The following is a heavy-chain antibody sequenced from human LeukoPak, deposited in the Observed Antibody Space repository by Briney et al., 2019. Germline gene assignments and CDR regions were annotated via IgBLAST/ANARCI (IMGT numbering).Heavy chain of an antibody. Sequence: KPGGSLRLSCAASGFTFTSCSMNWVRQAPGKGLEWVSFVSSTSTYIYYADSVKGRFTISRDISKNTLYLQINSLRAEDTAFYYCARSPPASPFDYWGQGTLVTVSS. D-gene: IGHD2-2*01. CDR1: GFTFTSCS. CDR2: VSSTSTYI. V-gene: IGHV3-21*04. CDR3: ARSPPASPFDY. J-gene: IGHJ4*02.